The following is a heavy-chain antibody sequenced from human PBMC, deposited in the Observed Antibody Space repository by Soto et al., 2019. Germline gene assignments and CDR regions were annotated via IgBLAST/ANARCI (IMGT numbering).Heavy chain of an antibody. J-gene: IGHJ4*02. CDR2: IYHSGST. V-gene: IGHV4-30-2*01. Sequence: QLQLQESGSGLVKPSQTLSLTCAVSGGSISSGGYSWSWFRQPPGKGLEWIGYIYHSGSTYYNPSLKTRVTISVDRSKTQFSLKLSSVTAADTAVYYCARWSTRNDFDYWGQGTLVTVSS. CDR3: ARWSTRNDFDY. CDR1: GGSISSGGYS. D-gene: IGHD2-2*01.